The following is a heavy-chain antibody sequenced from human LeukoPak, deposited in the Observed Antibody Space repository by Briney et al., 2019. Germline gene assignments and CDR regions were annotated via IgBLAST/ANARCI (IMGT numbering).Heavy chain of an antibody. D-gene: IGHD2-2*01. J-gene: IGHJ6*03. CDR1: GGSISSYY. Sequence: SETLSLTCTVSGGSISSYYWSWIRRPAGRGLEWIGRIYTSGSTNYNPSLKSRVTMSVDTSKNQFSLKLSSVTAADTAVYYCARSPRSSTTPYYYYYMDVWGKGTTVTVSS. CDR2: IYTSGST. CDR3: ARSPRSSTTPYYYYYMDV. V-gene: IGHV4-4*07.